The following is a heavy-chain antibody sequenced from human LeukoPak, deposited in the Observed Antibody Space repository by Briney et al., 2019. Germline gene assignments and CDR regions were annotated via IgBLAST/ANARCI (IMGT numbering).Heavy chain of an antibody. CDR1: GFTFSSIW. CDR2: IKKDGSEK. V-gene: IGHV3-7*01. Sequence: PAGSLRLSCAASGFTFSSIWMSWVRQAPGKGLEWVANIKKDGSEKYYVDSVKGRFTISSDNATNSLYLQMNSLRAEYTAVYYCARDFFTGYDSSGYYYPSDYWGQGTLVTVSS. D-gene: IGHD3-22*01. CDR3: ARDFFTGYDSSGYYYPSDY. J-gene: IGHJ4*02.